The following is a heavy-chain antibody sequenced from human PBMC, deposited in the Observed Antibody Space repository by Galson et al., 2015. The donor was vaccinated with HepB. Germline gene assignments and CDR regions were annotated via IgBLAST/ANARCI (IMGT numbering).Heavy chain of an antibody. Sequence: SLRLSCAASGFTFSSYAMHWVRQAPGKGLEWVAVISYDGSNKYYADSVKGRFTISRDNSKNTLYLQMNSLRAEDTAVYYCARTLKQWLVQGGDYWGQGTLVTVSS. CDR1: GFTFSSYA. CDR2: ISYDGSNK. V-gene: IGHV3-30*04. CDR3: ARTLKQWLVQGGDY. D-gene: IGHD6-19*01. J-gene: IGHJ4*02.